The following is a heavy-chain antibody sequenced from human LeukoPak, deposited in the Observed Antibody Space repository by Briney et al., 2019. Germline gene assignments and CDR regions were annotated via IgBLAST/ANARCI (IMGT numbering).Heavy chain of an antibody. CDR2: ISSSSSYI. D-gene: IGHD4-23*01. Sequence: GGSLRLSCAASGFTFSSYSMNWVRQAPGKGLEWVSSISSSSSYIYYADSVKGRFTISRDNAKNSLYLQMNSLRAEDTAVYYCAREIPTTVVRYFDYWGQRTLVTVSS. CDR1: GFTFSSYS. V-gene: IGHV3-21*01. CDR3: AREIPTTVVRYFDY. J-gene: IGHJ4*02.